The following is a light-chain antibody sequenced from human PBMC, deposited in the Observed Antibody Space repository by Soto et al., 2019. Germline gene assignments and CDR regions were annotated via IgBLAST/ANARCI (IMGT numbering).Light chain of an antibody. J-gene: IGLJ1*01. CDR2: RNN. V-gene: IGLV1-47*01. CDR3: AAWDDSLSGFYV. CDR1: SSNIGTNY. Sequence: SVVSRVRQACSTRGQRVTISCSESSSNIGTNYVYWYQQLPGTAPKILIYRNNQRPSGVPDRFSGSKSGTSASLAISGLRSEDEADYYCAAWDDSLSGFYVFRTGTKVTVL.